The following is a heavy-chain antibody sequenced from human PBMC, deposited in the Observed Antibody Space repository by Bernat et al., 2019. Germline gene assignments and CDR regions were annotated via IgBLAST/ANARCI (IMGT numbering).Heavy chain of an antibody. CDR3: ARDRARSSRWFSGLDY. CDR1: GFTFSSYW. D-gene: IGHD6-13*01. J-gene: IGHJ4*02. CDR2: IKQDGSDK. V-gene: IGHV3-7*01. Sequence: EVQLVESGGGLVQPGGSLRLSCVVSGFTFSSYWMSWVRQAPGKGLEWVANIKQDGSDKYYVDSVKGRFTISRDNAKNSLYLQMNSLRGDDTAVYYCARDRARSSRWFSGLDYWGQGTLVTVSS.